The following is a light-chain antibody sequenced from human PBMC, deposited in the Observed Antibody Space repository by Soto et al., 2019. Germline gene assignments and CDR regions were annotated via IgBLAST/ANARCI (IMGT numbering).Light chain of an antibody. V-gene: IGKV1-5*03. CDR2: KAS. CDR1: QSFRTW. J-gene: IGKJ1*01. CDR3: QQFYSYPWT. Sequence: DIQMTQSPSTLSASVGDRVTITCRASQSFRTWLAWYQQKPGKAPKLLIYKASILQSGVPSRFIGSGSGTEFTLTITSLQPDDFATYYCQQFYSYPWTFGQGTRVEIK.